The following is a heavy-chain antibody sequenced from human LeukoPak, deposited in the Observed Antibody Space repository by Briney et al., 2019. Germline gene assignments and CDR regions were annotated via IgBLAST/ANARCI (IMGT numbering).Heavy chain of an antibody. CDR1: GGSISSYY. D-gene: IGHD5-18*01. CDR2: IYYSGST. V-gene: IGHV4-59*08. CDR3: ARRRGYSIDY. J-gene: IGHJ4*02. Sequence: SETLSLTCTVSGGSISSYYWSWIRQPPGKGLEWIGYIYYSGSTNYNPPLKSRVTISVDTSKNQFSLKLSSVTAADTAVYYCARRRGYSIDYWGQGTLVTVSS.